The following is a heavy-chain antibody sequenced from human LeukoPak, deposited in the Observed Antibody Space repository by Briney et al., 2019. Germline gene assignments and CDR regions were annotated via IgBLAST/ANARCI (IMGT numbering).Heavy chain of an antibody. CDR2: MNPNSGNT. J-gene: IGHJ5*02. CDR1: GYTFTSYD. V-gene: IGHV1-8*01. CDR3: ARVGSGYDANWFDP. D-gene: IGHD5-12*01. Sequence: ASVKVSCKASGYTFTSYDINWVPQATGQGLEWMGWMNPNSGNTGYAQKFQGRVTMTRNTSISTAYMELSSLRSEDTAVYYCARVGSGYDANWFDPWGQGTLVTVSS.